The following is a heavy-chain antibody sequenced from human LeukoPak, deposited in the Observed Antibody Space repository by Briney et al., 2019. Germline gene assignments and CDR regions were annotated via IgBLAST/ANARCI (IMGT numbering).Heavy chain of an antibody. Sequence: GGSLRLSCAASGFTFSSYWMSWVRQAPGKGLEWVANIKQDGSEKYYVDSVKGRFTTSRDNAKNSLYLQMNSLRAEDTAVYYCARIILWYGRSDAFDIWGQGTMVTVSS. CDR1: GFTFSSYW. CDR2: IKQDGSEK. CDR3: ARIILWYGRSDAFDI. V-gene: IGHV3-7*03. J-gene: IGHJ3*02. D-gene: IGHD3-10*01.